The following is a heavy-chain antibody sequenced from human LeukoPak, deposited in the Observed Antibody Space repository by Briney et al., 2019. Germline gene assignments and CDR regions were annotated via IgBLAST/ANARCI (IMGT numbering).Heavy chain of an antibody. CDR3: ARASRLRTAAGWGYYFDY. CDR2: MNPNSGNT. J-gene: IGHJ4*02. D-gene: IGHD6-13*01. Sequence: GASVKVSCKASGYTFTSYDINWVRQATGQGLEWMGWMNPNSGNTGYAQKFQGRVTITRNTSISTAYMELSSLRSEDTAVYYCARASRLRTAAGWGYYFDYWGQGTLVTPSS. CDR1: GYTFTSYD. V-gene: IGHV1-8*03.